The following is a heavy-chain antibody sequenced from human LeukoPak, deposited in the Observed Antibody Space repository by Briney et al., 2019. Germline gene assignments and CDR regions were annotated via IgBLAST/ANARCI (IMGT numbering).Heavy chain of an antibody. J-gene: IGHJ4*02. CDR2: ISYIGST. V-gene: IGHV4-39*01. CDR3: ARHIGYYYDSSGFGFGY. Sequence: SETLSLTCTVSGGSISSISYYWGWIRQPPGKGLEYIGSISYIGSTYYNPSLKSRVTMSVDTSKNQFSLKLSSVTAADTAVYYCARHIGYYYDSSGFGFGYWGQGTLVTVSS. D-gene: IGHD3-22*01. CDR1: GGSISSISYY.